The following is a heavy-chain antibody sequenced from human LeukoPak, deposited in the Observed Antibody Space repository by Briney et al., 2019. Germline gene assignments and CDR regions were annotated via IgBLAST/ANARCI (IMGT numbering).Heavy chain of an antibody. CDR2: VFGSGGSA. CDR1: GFTFNNYA. D-gene: IGHD6-19*01. V-gene: IGHV3-23*01. CDR3: GKTTVGYSSGRYPGWPVDY. J-gene: IGHJ4*02. Sequence: GGSLRLSCAASGFTFNNYAMYWVRLAPGKGLEWVAGVFGSGGSAHYTDSVKGRFTIFRDNSKNTVYLQMNSLRAEDTAVYYCGKTTVGYSSGRYPGWPVDYWGQGTLVTVSS.